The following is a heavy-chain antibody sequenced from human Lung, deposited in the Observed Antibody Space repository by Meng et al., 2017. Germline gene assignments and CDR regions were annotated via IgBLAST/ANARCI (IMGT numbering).Heavy chain of an antibody. CDR1: GCSFTDSD. D-gene: IGHD4-11*01. CDR2: INHSGST. V-gene: IGHV4-34*01. Sequence: VQHQQCGAGLWKPSAPLSLTRVASGCSFTDSDWCGIRQPPGKGLEWIGEINHSGSTNYNPSLESRATISVYTSQNNLSLKLSSLTAADPAVYYCARGPTTMAHDFDYWGQGTLVTVSS. CDR3: ARGPTTMAHDFDY. J-gene: IGHJ4*02.